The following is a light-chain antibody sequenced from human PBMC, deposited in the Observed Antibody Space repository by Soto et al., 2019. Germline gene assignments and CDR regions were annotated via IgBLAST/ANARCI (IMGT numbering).Light chain of an antibody. Sequence: DFAVTQSPKSLAVTLGGRATINCKSSQSLLYTSNNKNYLAWYQQKPGQPPRLIIYWASTRESGVPDRFKGCGSGTDFTLTITNLQAEDAAVYYCQQYYTTPRTFGQGTKVEI. V-gene: IGKV4-1*01. J-gene: IGKJ1*01. CDR1: QSLLYTSNNKNY. CDR3: QQYYTTPRT. CDR2: WAS.